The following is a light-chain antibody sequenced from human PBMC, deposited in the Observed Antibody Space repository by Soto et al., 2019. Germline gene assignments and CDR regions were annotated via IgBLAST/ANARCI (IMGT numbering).Light chain of an antibody. CDR3: QQYFEYPHT. V-gene: IGKV1-16*02. CDR2: AAT. Sequence: DIQMTQSPSSLTASFGDRVIITCRASQGVSNSVAWFQLKAGKAPKSLIYAATVLHSGVPPKFSGSASGTDFTLTISSLQPEDFAIYYCQQYFEYPHTFGQETTLDIK. CDR1: QGVSNS. J-gene: IGKJ2*01.